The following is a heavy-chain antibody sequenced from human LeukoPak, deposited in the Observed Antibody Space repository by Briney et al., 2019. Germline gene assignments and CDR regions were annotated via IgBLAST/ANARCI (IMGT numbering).Heavy chain of an antibody. D-gene: IGHD1-20*01. Sequence: GGSLRLSCAASGFTLSSYGMHWVRQAPGKGLEWVAFIRYDGSNKYYADSVKGRFTISRDNSKNTLYLQMISLRAEDTAVYYCARGHRIITGNSYYFDYWGQGTLVTVSS. J-gene: IGHJ4*02. CDR1: GFTLSSYG. CDR3: ARGHRIITGNSYYFDY. V-gene: IGHV3-30*02. CDR2: IRYDGSNK.